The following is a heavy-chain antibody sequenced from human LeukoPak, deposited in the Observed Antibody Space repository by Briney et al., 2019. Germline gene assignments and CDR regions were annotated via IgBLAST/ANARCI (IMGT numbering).Heavy chain of an antibody. CDR3: ARDRRDYGDYGFDP. J-gene: IGHJ5*02. V-gene: IGHV4-59*01. CDR2: IYYSGST. CDR1: GGSISSYY. D-gene: IGHD4-17*01. Sequence: SETLSLTCTVSGGSISSYYWSWIRQPPGKGLEWIGYIYYSGSTNYNPSLKSRVTISVDTSKNQFSLKLSSVTAADTAVYYCARDRRDYGDYGFDPWGQGTLVTVSS.